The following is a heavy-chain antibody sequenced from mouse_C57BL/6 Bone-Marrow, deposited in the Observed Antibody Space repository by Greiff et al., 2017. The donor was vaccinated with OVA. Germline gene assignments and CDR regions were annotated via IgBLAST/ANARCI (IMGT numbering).Heavy chain of an antibody. J-gene: IGHJ3*01. CDR1: GYTFTSYG. CDR2: IYPRSGNT. D-gene: IGHD3-2*02. Sequence: VKLQQSGAELARPGASVKLSCKASGYTFTSYGISWVKQRTGQGLEWIGEIYPRSGNTYYNEKFKGKATLTADKSSSTAYMELRSLTSEDSAVYFCARSSGSPFAYWGQGTLVTVSA. V-gene: IGHV1-81*01. CDR3: ARSSGSPFAY.